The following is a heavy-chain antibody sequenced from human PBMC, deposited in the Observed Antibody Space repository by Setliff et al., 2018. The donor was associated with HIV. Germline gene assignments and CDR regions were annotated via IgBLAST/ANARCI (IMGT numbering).Heavy chain of an antibody. Sequence: PGGSLRLSCAASGFTFDDYGMTWVRQAPGKGLEWVSAITGSGRTTYYADSVKGRFTISRDNAKNSLYLQMNSLRAEDTAVYYCARGEPSILIEPAAFFDYWGQGTLVSVSS. CDR3: ARGEPSILIEPAAFFDY. J-gene: IGHJ4*02. D-gene: IGHD2-2*01. CDR2: ITGSGRTT. V-gene: IGHV3-20*04. CDR1: GFTFDDYG.